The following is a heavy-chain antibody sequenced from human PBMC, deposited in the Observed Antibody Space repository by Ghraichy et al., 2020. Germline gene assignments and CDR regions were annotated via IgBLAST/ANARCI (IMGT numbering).Heavy chain of an antibody. CDR1: GFTFSSYA. Sequence: GGSLRLSCTGSGFTFSSYAIHWIHQAPGKGLEWVTVISYDGTIQFYADSVKDRLTISRDNSRTSVYLQMNSLRVEDTAVYYCVRVRIVGGTSPDAFDTWGQGTMVTVSS. CDR3: VRVRIVGGTSPDAFDT. J-gene: IGHJ3*02. CDR2: ISYDGTIQ. D-gene: IGHD1-26*01. V-gene: IGHV3-30-3*01.